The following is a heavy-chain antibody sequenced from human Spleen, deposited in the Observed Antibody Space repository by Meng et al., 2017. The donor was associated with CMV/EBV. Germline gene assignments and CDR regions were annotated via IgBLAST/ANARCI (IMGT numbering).Heavy chain of an antibody. J-gene: IGHJ6*02. V-gene: IGHV3-15*01. CDR3: ARDIWDNYYDSSGSQGGYYYYGMDV. CDR2: IKSKTDGGTT. Sequence: GESLKISCAASGFTFSNAWMSWVRQAPGKGLEWVGRIKSKTDGGTTDYAAPVKGRFTISRDDSKNTLYLQMNSLKTEDTAVYYCARDIWDNYYDSSGSQGGYYYYGMDVWGQGTTVTVSS. CDR1: GFTFSNAW. D-gene: IGHD3-22*01.